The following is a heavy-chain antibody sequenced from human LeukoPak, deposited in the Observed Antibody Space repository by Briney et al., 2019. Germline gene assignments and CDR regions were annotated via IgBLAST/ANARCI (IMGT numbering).Heavy chain of an antibody. D-gene: IGHD3-22*01. J-gene: IGHJ5*02. Sequence: SETLSLTCTVSGVSNSSGGYYWSWIRQHPGKGLEWIGYIYYSGSTYYNPSLKSRVTISVDTSKNQFSLKLSSVTAADTAVYYCARGKEGYYYDTDEGVRFDPWGQGTLVTVSS. CDR1: GVSNSSGGYY. V-gene: IGHV4-31*03. CDR3: ARGKEGYYYDTDEGVRFDP. CDR2: IYYSGST.